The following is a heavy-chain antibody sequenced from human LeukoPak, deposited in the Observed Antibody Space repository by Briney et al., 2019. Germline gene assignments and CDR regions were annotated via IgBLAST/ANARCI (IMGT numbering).Heavy chain of an antibody. V-gene: IGHV3-30*04. J-gene: IGHJ4*02. CDR1: GFTFSSYA. CDR2: ISYDGSNK. CDR3: ARGHSSGWFLDY. D-gene: IGHD6-19*01. Sequence: GGSLRLSCAASGFTFSSYAMHWVRQAPGKRLEWVAVISYDGSNKYYADSVKGRFTISRDNSKNTLYLQMNSLRAEDTAVYYCARGHSSGWFLDYWGQGTLVTVSS.